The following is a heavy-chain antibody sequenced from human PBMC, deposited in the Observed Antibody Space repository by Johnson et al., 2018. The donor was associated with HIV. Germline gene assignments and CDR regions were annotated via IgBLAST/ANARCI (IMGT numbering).Heavy chain of an antibody. CDR2: ISYDGTKK. CDR1: GFSFRTYA. J-gene: IGHJ3*01. D-gene: IGHD3-10*01. V-gene: IGHV3-30*04. Sequence: QVQLVESGGGVVQPGRSLRLSCEAAGFSFRTYAMHWVRQAGKGLEWLAVISYDGTKKYYARSVKGRVTISRDNSKNTLYMQMNSLRPEDTAVYYCARDAYYCSGSYSQRNTFDVWGQGTMVAVSS. CDR3: ARDAYYCSGSYSQRNTFDV.